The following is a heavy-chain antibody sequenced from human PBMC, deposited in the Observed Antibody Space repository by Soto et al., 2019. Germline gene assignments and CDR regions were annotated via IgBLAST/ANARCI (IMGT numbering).Heavy chain of an antibody. CDR3: AKVAHSTGTFDY. Sequence: LRLSCAASGFTFSTYGMHWVRQAPGKGLEWVAVISYDGSNEYYADSVKGRFTISRDNSKNTLYLQMNSLRAEDAAVYYCAKVAHSTGTFDYWGQGTLVTVSS. CDR1: GFTFSTYG. V-gene: IGHV3-30*18. D-gene: IGHD3-3*02. J-gene: IGHJ4*02. CDR2: ISYDGSNE.